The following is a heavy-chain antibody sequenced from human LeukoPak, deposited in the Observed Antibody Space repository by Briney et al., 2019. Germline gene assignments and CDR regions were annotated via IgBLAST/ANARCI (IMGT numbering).Heavy chain of an antibody. CDR1: GGSIGSGSYY. J-gene: IGHJ6*02. D-gene: IGHD2-15*01. V-gene: IGHV4-61*02. CDR3: ASPNIYCSGGTCYSVGDYYGMDV. Sequence: SQTLSLTCTVSGGSIGSGSYYWNWIRQPAGKGLEWIGRIYTSGSTNYSPSLNSRVTISIDTSKNQFSLELSPVTAADTAVYYCASPNIYCSGGTCYSVGDYYGMDVWGQGTTVTVSS. CDR2: IYTSGST.